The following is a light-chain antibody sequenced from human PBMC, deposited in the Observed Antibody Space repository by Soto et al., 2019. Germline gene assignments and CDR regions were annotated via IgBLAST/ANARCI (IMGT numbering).Light chain of an antibody. CDR2: TAS. CDR3: LQDYNYPPS. V-gene: IGKV1-6*01. Sequence: AIQMTQSPSSLSASVGDRVTITCRASQDIRIDLGWYQQKPGKAPKLLIYTASSLHTGVPSRFSGSGYGTDFTLTISSLQPEDFATYYCLQDYNYPPSFGQGTKLEIK. CDR1: QDIRID. J-gene: IGKJ2*01.